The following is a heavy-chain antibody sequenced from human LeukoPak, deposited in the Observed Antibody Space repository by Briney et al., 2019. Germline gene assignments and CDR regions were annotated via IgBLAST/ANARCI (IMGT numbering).Heavy chain of an antibody. CDR1: GFTFDDYA. J-gene: IGHJ4*02. CDR3: AKGPYDYVWGSSYFDY. Sequence: GGSLRLSCAASGFTFDDYAMHWVRQAPGKGLEWVSLISGDGGSTYYADSVKGRFTISRDNSKNSLYLQMNSLRTEDTALYYCAKGPYDYVWGSSYFDYWAREPWSPSPQ. D-gene: IGHD3-16*01. CDR2: ISGDGGST. V-gene: IGHV3-43*02.